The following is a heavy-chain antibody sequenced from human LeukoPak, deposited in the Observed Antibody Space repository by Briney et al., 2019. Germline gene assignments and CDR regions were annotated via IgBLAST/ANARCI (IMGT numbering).Heavy chain of an antibody. CDR3: ASSGGDSSGYLYYFDY. J-gene: IGHJ4*02. CDR2: INPSGGST. D-gene: IGHD3-22*01. CDR1: GYTFTSYY. V-gene: IGHV1-46*01. Sequence: ASVKVSCKASGYTFTSYYMHWVRQAPGQGLEWMGIINPSGGSTSYAQKFQGRVTMTRHTSTSTVYMELSSLRSEDTAVYYCASSGGDSSGYLYYFDYWGQGTLVTVSS.